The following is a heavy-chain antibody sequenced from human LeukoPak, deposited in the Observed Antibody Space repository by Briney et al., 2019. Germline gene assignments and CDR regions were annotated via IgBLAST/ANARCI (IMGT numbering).Heavy chain of an antibody. CDR1: GFTFSSYS. Sequence: GGSLRLSCAASGFTFSSYSMNWVRQAPGKGLEWVSSISSSSSYIYYADSVKGRFTISRDNAKNSLYLQMNRLRAEDTAVYYCARDVMITVTTFLYWGQGTLVTVSS. CDR3: ARDVMITVTTFLY. D-gene: IGHD4-17*01. J-gene: IGHJ4*02. CDR2: ISSSSSYI. V-gene: IGHV3-21*01.